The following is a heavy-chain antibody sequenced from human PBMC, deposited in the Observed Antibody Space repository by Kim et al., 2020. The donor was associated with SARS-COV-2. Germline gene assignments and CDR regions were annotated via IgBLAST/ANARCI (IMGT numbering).Heavy chain of an antibody. D-gene: IGHD2-2*01. CDR1: GYTFTSYG. CDR2: ISAYNGNT. V-gene: IGHV1-18*01. CDR3: ARLGSTSPYYYYYMDV. J-gene: IGHJ6*03. Sequence: ASVKVSCKASGYTFTSYGISWVRQAPGQGLEWMGWISAYNGNTNYAKKLQGRVTMTTDTSTSTAYMELRSLRSDDTAVYYCARLGSTSPYYYYYMDVWGKGTTVTVSS.